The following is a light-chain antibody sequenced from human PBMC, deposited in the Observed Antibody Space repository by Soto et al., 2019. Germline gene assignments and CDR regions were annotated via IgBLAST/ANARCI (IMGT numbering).Light chain of an antibody. V-gene: IGLV4-69*01. J-gene: IGLJ3*02. CDR2: VNSDGSH. CDR1: SGHSSYA. CDR3: QTWGTGIRV. Sequence: QLVLTQSPSASASLGASVKLTCTLSSGHSSYAIAWHQQQPEKGPRFLMKVNSDGSHSRGDGIPDCFSGSSSGAERYLTISSLQSEDEADYYCQTWGTGIRVFGGGTKLTVL.